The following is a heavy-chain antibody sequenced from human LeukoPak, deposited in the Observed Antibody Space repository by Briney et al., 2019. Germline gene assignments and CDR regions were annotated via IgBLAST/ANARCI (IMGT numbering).Heavy chain of an antibody. V-gene: IGHV1-69*06. J-gene: IGHJ3*02. CDR2: IIPIFGTA. D-gene: IGHD5-24*01. CDR1: GGTFSSYA. CDR3: ARGRDGYNYAFDI. Sequence: ASVKVSCKASGGTFSSYAISWVRQAPGQGLEWMGGIIPIFGTANYAQKFQGRVTITADKSTSTAYMELSSLRSDDTAVYYCARGRDGYNYAFDIWGQGTMVTVSS.